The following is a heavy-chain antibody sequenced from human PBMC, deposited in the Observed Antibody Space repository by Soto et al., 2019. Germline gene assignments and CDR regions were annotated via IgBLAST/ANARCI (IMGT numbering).Heavy chain of an antibody. CDR2: ISSSISYI. CDR3: ASLECGSGSYWYY. Sequence: EVQLVESGGGLVKPGGSLRLSCAASGVTFSRYSMNWVRQAPGKGLEWVSSISSSISYIYYADSVKGRFTNSRDNAKNSLYLQMNSLRAEDTAVYYCASLECGSGSYWYYWGQGTPVTVSS. D-gene: IGHD3-10*01. V-gene: IGHV3-21*01. J-gene: IGHJ4*02. CDR1: GVTFSRYS.